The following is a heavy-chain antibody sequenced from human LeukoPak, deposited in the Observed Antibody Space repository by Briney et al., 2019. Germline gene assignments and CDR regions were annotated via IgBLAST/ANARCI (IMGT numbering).Heavy chain of an antibody. CDR2: IDPSGGST. V-gene: IGHV1-46*01. J-gene: IGHJ6*02. CDR1: GYTFTSYY. CDR3: ARDRSRDFWSGYYGGGDYYGMDV. D-gene: IGHD3-3*01. Sequence: ASVKVSCKASGYTFTSYYMHWVRQAPGQGLEWMGIIDPSGGSTSYAQKFQGRVTMTRDTSTSTVYMELSSLRSEDTAVYYCARDRSRDFWSGYYGGGDYYGMDVWGQGTTVTVS.